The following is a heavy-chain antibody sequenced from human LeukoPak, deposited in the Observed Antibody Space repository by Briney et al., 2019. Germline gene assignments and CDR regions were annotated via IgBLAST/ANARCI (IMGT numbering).Heavy chain of an antibody. CDR1: GYNSNTYW. Sequence: GESLKISCEGSGYNSNTYWIGWVRQMPGKGLEWMGIIYPGDSDTKYSPSFQGQVTISVDKSISTAYLQWSSLKASDTAMYYCATRMPFGSAPGFDSWGQGTLVTVSS. CDR3: ATRMPFGSAPGFDS. J-gene: IGHJ4*02. D-gene: IGHD3-16*01. V-gene: IGHV5-51*01. CDR2: IYPGDSDT.